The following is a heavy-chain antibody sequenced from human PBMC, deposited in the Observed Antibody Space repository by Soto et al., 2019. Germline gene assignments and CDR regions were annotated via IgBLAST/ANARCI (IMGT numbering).Heavy chain of an antibody. CDR2: IYYSGST. Sequence: SETLSLTCTVSGGSISSGGYYWSWIRQHPGKGLEWIGYIYYSGSTYYNPSLKSRVTISVDTSKNQFSLKLSSVAAADTAVYYCARARQAPTRFDPWGQGTLVTVSS. CDR3: ARARQAPTRFDP. J-gene: IGHJ5*02. CDR1: GGSISSGGYY. V-gene: IGHV4-31*03.